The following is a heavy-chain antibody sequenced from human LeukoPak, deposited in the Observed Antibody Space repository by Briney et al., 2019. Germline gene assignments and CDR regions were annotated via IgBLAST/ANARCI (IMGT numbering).Heavy chain of an antibody. V-gene: IGHV3-7*01. CDR3: ATHSSNWYFEY. CDR1: GFTFSSYW. J-gene: IGHJ4*02. D-gene: IGHD6-13*01. CDR2: IKQDGSEK. Sequence: QPGRPLRLSCAASGFTFSSYWMSWVRQAPGKGLEWVANIKQDGSEKYYVDSVKGRFTISRDIAKNSLYLQMNNLRAEDTAVYYCATHSSNWYFEYWGQGTLVTVSS.